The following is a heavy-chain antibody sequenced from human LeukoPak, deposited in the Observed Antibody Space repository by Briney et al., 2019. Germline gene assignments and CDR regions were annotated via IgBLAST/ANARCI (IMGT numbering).Heavy chain of an antibody. V-gene: IGHV3-30*18. D-gene: IGHD6-13*01. CDR3: AKDYSSWYQYFDY. J-gene: IGHJ4*02. CDR2: ISYDGSNK. Sequence: GGSLRLSCAASGFTFSSYGMHWVRQAPGKGLEWVAVISYDGSNKYYADSAKGRFTISRDNSKNTLYLQMNSLRAEDTALYYCAKDYSSWYQYFDYWGQGTLVTVSS. CDR1: GFTFSSYG.